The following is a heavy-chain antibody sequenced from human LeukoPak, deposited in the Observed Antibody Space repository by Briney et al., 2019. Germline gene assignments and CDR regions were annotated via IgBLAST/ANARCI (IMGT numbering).Heavy chain of an antibody. V-gene: IGHV3-74*01. J-gene: IGHJ6*02. CDR1: GFTFSSYW. D-gene: IGHD1-26*01. CDR3: ARERVGASMDV. CDR2: ISSDGSST. Sequence: GGPLRLPCAASGFTFSSYWMHWVRQAPGKGLVWVSRISSDGSSTSYADSVKGRFTISRDNAKNTLYLQMNSLRAEDTAVYYCARERVGASMDVWGQGTTVTVSS.